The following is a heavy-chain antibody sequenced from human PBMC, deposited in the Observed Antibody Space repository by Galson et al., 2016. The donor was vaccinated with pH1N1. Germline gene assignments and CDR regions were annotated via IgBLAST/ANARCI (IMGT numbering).Heavy chain of an antibody. CDR3: AASETYKPSSYDY. V-gene: IGHV1-69*10. J-gene: IGHJ4*02. CDR2: IIAIFGVP. CDR1: GGIFNKYA. Sequence: SVKVSCKASGGIFNKYAISWVRQAPGQGLEWVGDIIAIFGVPNYAQKFQGRVTISADRSTNTAYMELSSLKSDDTAVYYCAASETYKPSSYDYWGLGTLVTVSS. D-gene: IGHD3-10*01.